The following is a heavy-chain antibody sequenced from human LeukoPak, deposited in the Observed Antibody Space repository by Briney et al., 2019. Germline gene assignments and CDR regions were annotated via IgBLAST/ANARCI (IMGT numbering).Heavy chain of an antibody. CDR1: GFTFSSYG. V-gene: IGHV3-30*02. D-gene: IGHD1-20*01. CDR3: AKETSITGAGDF. CDR2: IRYDGSDK. Sequence: GGSLRLSCAASGFTFSSYGMHWVRQAPGKGLEWVAFIRYDGSDKYYTDSVKGRFTISRDNSKNTLYLQMHSLRAEDTAVYYCAKETSITGAGDFWGQGALVTVSS. J-gene: IGHJ4*02.